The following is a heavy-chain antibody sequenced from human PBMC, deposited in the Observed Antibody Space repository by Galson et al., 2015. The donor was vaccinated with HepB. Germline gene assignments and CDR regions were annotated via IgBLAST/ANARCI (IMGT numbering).Heavy chain of an antibody. CDR3: AKASITFGGVIADDSWFDP. CDR1: GFIFNYYA. CDR2: ISGSGATT. Sequence: SLRLSCAASGFIFNYYAMTWVRQAPGKGLEWVSSISGSGATTYYADSVKGRFTISRDNSKNTLFLQMSSLRAEDTAIYYCAKASITFGGVIADDSWFDPWGQGTLVTVSS. J-gene: IGHJ5*02. V-gene: IGHV3-23*01. D-gene: IGHD3-16*02.